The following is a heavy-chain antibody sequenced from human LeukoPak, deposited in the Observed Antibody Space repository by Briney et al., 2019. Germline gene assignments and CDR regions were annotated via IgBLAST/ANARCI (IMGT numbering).Heavy chain of an antibody. D-gene: IGHD6-13*01. CDR3: ARNSGYSSS. J-gene: IGHJ4*02. Sequence: SETLSLTCAVYGGSFSGYYWSWIRQPPGKGLEWIGEINHSGSTNYNPSLKSRVTISVGTSKNQFSLKLSSVTAADTAVYYCARNSGYSSSWGQGTLVTVSS. CDR2: INHSGST. CDR1: GGSFSGYY. V-gene: IGHV4-34*01.